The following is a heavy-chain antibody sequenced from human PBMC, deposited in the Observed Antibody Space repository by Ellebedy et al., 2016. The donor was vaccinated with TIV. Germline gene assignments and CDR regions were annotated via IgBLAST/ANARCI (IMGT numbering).Heavy chain of an antibody. CDR1: GFTFSSYS. CDR3: ARGLRVVVRLNGMDV. D-gene: IGHD2-2*01. CDR2: ISSSSSTI. Sequence: GESLKISXAASGFTFSSYSMNWVRQAPGKGLEWVSYISSSSSTIYYADSVKGRFTISRDNAKNSLYLQMNSLRDEDTAVYYCARGLRVVVRLNGMDVWGQGTTVTVSS. J-gene: IGHJ6*02. V-gene: IGHV3-48*02.